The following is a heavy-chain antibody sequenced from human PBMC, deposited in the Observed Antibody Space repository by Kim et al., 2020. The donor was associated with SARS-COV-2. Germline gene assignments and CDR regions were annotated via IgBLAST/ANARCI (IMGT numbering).Heavy chain of an antibody. D-gene: IGHD1-26*01. CDR3: SRAGANYFDY. J-gene: IGHJ4*02. Sequence: GGSLRLSCAASGFTFSSSAMSWVRQAPGKGLEWVSSITASGDRTFYADSVKGRFTISRDNSNNTLYLQMSSLRAEDTAIYYCSRAGANYFDYWVQGNLVT. CDR1: GFTFSSSA. V-gene: IGHV3-23*01. CDR2: ITASGDRT.